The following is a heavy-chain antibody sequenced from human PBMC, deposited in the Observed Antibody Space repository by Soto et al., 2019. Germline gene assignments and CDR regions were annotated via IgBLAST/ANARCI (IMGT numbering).Heavy chain of an antibody. J-gene: IGHJ6*02. Sequence: ASVKVSCKASGYTFTDYYMHWVRQAPGQGLEWMGWINPNSGGTNYAQKFQGRVTMTRVTSISTAYMELSSLRSDDTALYYCAKDPNFVVVPAATGGMDVWGQGTTVIVSS. D-gene: IGHD2-2*01. CDR1: GYTFTDYY. CDR2: INPNSGGT. CDR3: AKDPNFVVVPAATGGMDV. V-gene: IGHV1-2*02.